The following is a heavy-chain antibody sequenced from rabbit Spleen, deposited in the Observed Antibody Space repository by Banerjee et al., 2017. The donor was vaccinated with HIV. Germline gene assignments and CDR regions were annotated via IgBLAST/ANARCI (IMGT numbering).Heavy chain of an antibody. J-gene: IGHJ4*01. Sequence: QQQLEESGGGLVKPEGSLTLTCKASGFDLSGYYYICWVRQAPGKGLEWIACIYNGDGSTYYASWAKGRFTISKLSATVTLQMTSLTAADTATYFCARDVGLVGNGLEYFNLWGPGTLVTVS. V-gene: IGHV1S45*01. CDR3: ARDVGLVGNGLEYFNL. CDR1: GFDLSGYYY. D-gene: IGHD3-3*01. CDR2: IYNGDGST.